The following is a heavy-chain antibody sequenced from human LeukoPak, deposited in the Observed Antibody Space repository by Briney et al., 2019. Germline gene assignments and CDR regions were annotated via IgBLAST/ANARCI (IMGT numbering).Heavy chain of an antibody. Sequence: GSLRLSCAASGFTFSDYYMSWIRQPPGKGLEWIGYIYYSGSTNYNPSLKSRVTISVDTSKNQFSLKLSSVTAADTAVYYCARLAGTTYFDYWGQGTLVTVSS. CDR2: IYYSGST. J-gene: IGHJ4*02. CDR3: ARLAGTTYFDY. D-gene: IGHD6-19*01. CDR1: GFTFSDYY. V-gene: IGHV4-59*08.